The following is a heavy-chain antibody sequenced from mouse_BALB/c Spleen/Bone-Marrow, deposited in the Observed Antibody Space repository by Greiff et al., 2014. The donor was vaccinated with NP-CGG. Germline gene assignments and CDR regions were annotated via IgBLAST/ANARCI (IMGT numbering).Heavy chain of an antibody. J-gene: IGHJ1*01. Sequence: QVQLQQSGPGLVAPSQSLSITCTVSGFSLTNYGVHWIRQPQGKGLEWLGQIWACGHTNYNSAFMSRLSISKDNSKSQVFLKMNGLQSDDTAIYYCAREDYYYGGCDWYFGVWGAGTTVTVSS. CDR2: IWACGHT. CDR3: AREDYYYGGCDWYFGV. D-gene: IGHD1-1*02. V-gene: IGHV2-9*02. CDR1: GFSLTNYG.